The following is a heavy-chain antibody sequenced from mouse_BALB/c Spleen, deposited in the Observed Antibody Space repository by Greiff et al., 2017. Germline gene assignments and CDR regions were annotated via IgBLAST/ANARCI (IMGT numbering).Heavy chain of an antibody. CDR3: ARGDGNYGYYAMDY. CDR2: ISTYYGDA. CDR1: GYTLTDYA. J-gene: IGHJ4*01. Sequence: QVQLQQSGAELVRPGVSVKISCKGSGYTLTDYAMHWVKQSHAKSLEWIGVISTYYGDASYNQKFKGKATMTVDKSSSTAYMELARLTSEDSAIYYCARGDGNYGYYAMDYWGQGTSVTVSS. D-gene: IGHD2-1*01. V-gene: IGHV1S137*01.